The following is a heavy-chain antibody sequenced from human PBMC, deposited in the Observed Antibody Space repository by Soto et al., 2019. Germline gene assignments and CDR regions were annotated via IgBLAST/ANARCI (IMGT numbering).Heavy chain of an antibody. Sequence: PGGSLRLSCAASGFTFSSYDMHWVRQAPGKGLEWVSAISGSGGSTYYADSVKGRLTISRDNSKNTLYLQMNSLRAEDTAVYYCAKALAAPSIYYYYGMDVWGQGTTVTVSS. CDR1: GFTFSSYD. D-gene: IGHD6-25*01. CDR2: ISGSGGST. CDR3: AKALAAPSIYYYYGMDV. V-gene: IGHV3-23*01. J-gene: IGHJ6*02.